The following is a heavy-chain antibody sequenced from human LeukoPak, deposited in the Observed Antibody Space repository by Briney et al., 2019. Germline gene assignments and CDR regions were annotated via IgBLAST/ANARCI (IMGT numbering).Heavy chain of an antibody. CDR1: GFTFRNYS. CDR3: ARCYGDYVGVWDFEFDP. V-gene: IGHV3-21*01. J-gene: IGHJ5*02. CDR2: ISSGSSYI. Sequence: GGSLRLSGTAYGFTFRNYSMNWVRQAPGKGLEWVSSISSGSSYIYYADSVKGRFTISRDNAKNSLYLQMNSLRAEDTAVYYCARCYGDYVGVWDFEFDPWGQGTLVTVSS. D-gene: IGHD4-17*01.